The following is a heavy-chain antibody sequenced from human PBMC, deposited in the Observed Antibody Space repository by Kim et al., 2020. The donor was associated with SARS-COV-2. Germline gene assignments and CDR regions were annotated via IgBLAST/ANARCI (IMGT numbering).Heavy chain of an antibody. CDR2: IFYSGST. CDR1: GGSISSYY. J-gene: IGHJ4*02. V-gene: IGHV4-59*08. D-gene: IGHD3-16*01. CDR3: ARLIITSGGYFDY. Sequence: SETLSLTCTVSGGSISSYYWSWIRQPPGKGLEWIGFIFYSGSTNYNPSLKSRVSISVDTSKHQFSLKLSSVTAADTAVYYCARLIITSGGYFDYWGQGTL.